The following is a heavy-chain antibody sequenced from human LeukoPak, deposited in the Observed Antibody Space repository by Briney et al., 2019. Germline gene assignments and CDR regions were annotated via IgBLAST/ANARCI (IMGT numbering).Heavy chain of an antibody. CDR2: ISSSSSYI. V-gene: IGHV3-21*01. CDR3: ARGVAPSIGH. Sequence: PGGSLRLSCAASGFTFSSYSMNWVRQAPGKGLEWVSSISSSSSYIYYADSVKGLFTISRDNAKNSLYLQMNSLRAEDTAVYYCARGVAPSIGHWGQGTLVTVSS. J-gene: IGHJ4*02. D-gene: IGHD3-3*01. CDR1: GFTFSSYS.